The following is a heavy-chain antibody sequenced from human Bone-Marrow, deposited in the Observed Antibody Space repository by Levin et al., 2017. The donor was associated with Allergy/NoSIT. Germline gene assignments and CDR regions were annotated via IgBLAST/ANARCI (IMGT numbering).Heavy chain of an antibody. J-gene: IGHJ4*02. Sequence: GESLKISCKASGYLFTDFWIGWVRQLPGKGLEWMGIIYPGDSDARYRPSFQGQVSISVDKSINTVCLQWISLKASDTATYFCARKEAGYGSETIDYWGQGTRVTVSS. CDR2: IYPGDSDA. V-gene: IGHV5-51*01. CDR1: GYLFTDFW. CDR3: ARKEAGYGSETIDY. D-gene: IGHD3-10*01.